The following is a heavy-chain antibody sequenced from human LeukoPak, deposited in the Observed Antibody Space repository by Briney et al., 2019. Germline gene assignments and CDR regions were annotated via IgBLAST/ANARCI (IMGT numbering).Heavy chain of an antibody. CDR3: ASAHYDSSAYYSPYFFDY. CDR1: GGTFSSYA. V-gene: IGHV1-69*04. J-gene: IGHJ4*02. Sequence: ASVKVSCKASGGTFSSYAISWVRQATGQGLEWMGRIIPILGIANYAQKFQGRVTITADKSTSTAYMELSSLRSEDTAVYYCASAHYDSSAYYSPYFFDYWGQGTLVTVSS. CDR2: IIPILGIA. D-gene: IGHD3-22*01.